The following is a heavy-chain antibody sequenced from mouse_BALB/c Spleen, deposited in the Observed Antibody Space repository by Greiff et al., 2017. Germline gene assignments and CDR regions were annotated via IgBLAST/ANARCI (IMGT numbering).Heavy chain of an antibody. Sequence: VQLQESGAELVKPGASVKLSCKASGYTFASYYMYWVKQRPGQGLEWIGEINPSNGGTNFNEKFKSKATLTVDKSSSTAYMQLSSLTSEDSAVYYCTRSYDYEDYFDYWGQGTTLTVSS. V-gene: IGHV1S81*02. CDR1: GYTFASYY. J-gene: IGHJ2*01. CDR3: TRSYDYEDYFDY. CDR2: INPSNGGT. D-gene: IGHD2-4*01.